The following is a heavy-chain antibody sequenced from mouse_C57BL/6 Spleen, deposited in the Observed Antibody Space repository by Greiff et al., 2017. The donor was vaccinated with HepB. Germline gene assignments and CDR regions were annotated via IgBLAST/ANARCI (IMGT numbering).Heavy chain of an antibody. CDR3: ALYGNYVDWYFDV. CDR2: ILPGSGST. V-gene: IGHV1-9*01. CDR1: GYTFTGYW. D-gene: IGHD2-1*01. Sequence: VQRVESGAELMKPGASVKLSCKATGYTFTGYWIEWVKQRPGHGLEWVGEILPGSGSTNYNEKFKGKATFTADTSSNTAYMQLSSLTTEDSAIYYCALYGNYVDWYFDVWGTGTTVTVSS. J-gene: IGHJ1*03.